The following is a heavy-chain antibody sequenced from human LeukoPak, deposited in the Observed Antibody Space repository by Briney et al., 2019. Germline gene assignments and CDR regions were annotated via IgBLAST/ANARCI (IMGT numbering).Heavy chain of an antibody. CDR2: IRYDGSNK. CDR3: ARVVTAAWDWFDP. CDR1: GFTFSSYG. V-gene: IGHV3-30*02. Sequence: GGSLRLSCAASGFTFSSYGMHWVRQAPGKGLEWVAFIRYDGSNKYYADSVKGRFTTSRDNAKNSLYLQMNSLRADDTAVYYCARVVTAAWDWFDPWGQGTLVTVSS. J-gene: IGHJ5*02. D-gene: IGHD2-2*01.